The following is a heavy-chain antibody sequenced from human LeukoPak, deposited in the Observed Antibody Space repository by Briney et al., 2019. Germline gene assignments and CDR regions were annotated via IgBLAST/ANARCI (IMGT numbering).Heavy chain of an antibody. D-gene: IGHD1-26*01. Sequence: PGGSLRLSCAASGFTFSNYNMNWVRQAPGKAMEWVSSITSSGTYIFYADSVKGRFTISRDNSKNTLYLQMNSLRAEDTAVYYCATFSTEVGFDPWGQGTLVTVSS. CDR2: ITSSGTYI. CDR1: GFTFSNYN. V-gene: IGHV3-21*04. CDR3: ATFSTEVGFDP. J-gene: IGHJ5*02.